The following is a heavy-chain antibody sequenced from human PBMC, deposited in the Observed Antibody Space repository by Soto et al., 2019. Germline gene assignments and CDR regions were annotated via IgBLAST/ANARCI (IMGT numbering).Heavy chain of an antibody. CDR3: ARGIGYCSGGNCYSDV. V-gene: IGHV1-69*08. D-gene: IGHD2-15*01. J-gene: IGHJ4*02. CDR2: IIPSLDTR. Sequence: QVQLVQSGAEVRKPGSSVKVSCKASGGTFISYSISWVRQAPGQGLEWMGRIIPSLDTRNYAQQFQGRVTITADKFTSTVYMEVNRLRSEDTALYFCARGIGYCSGGNCYSDVWGQGTLVTVSS. CDR1: GGTFISYS.